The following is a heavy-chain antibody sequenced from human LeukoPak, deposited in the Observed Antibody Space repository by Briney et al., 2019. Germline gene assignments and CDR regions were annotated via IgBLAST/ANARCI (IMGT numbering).Heavy chain of an antibody. D-gene: IGHD2-2*01. CDR1: GGSISSGSYY. V-gene: IGHV4-61*02. CDR3: ARGSVPAALLYFDY. J-gene: IGHJ4*02. Sequence: PSETLSLTCTVSGGSISSGSYYWSWIRQPAGKGLEWIGRIYTSGSTNYNPSLKSRVTISVDTSKNQFSLKLSSVTAADTAVYYCARGSVPAALLYFDYRGQGTLVTVSS. CDR2: IYTSGST.